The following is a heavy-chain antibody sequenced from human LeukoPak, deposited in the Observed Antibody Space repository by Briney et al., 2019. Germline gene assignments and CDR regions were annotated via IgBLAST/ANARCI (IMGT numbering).Heavy chain of an antibody. Sequence: ASVKVSCKASGYTFTGYYMHWVRQAPGQGLEWMGWINPNSGGTNYAQKFQGRVTMTRDTSISTAYMELSRLRSDDTAVYYCARDLDIVVVPAAMLNYWGQGTLVTVSS. CDR3: ARDLDIVVVPAAMLNY. D-gene: IGHD2-2*03. V-gene: IGHV1-2*02. CDR1: GYTFTGYY. CDR2: INPNSGGT. J-gene: IGHJ4*02.